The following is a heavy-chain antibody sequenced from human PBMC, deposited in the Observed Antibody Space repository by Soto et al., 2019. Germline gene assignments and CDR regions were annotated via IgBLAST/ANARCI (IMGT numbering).Heavy chain of an antibody. CDR3: AKELYSSGWYWYYYGMDV. CDR1: GFTFSSYA. CDR2: ISGSVGST. Sequence: PGGSLRLSCAASGFTFSSYAMSWVRQAPGKGLEWVSAISGSVGSTYYADSVKGRFTISRDNSKNTLYLQMNSLRAEDTAVYYCAKELYSSGWYWYYYGMDVWGQGTTVT. V-gene: IGHV3-23*01. J-gene: IGHJ6*02. D-gene: IGHD6-19*01.